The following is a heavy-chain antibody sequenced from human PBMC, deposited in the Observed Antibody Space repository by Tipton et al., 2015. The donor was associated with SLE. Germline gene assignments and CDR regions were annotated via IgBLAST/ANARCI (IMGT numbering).Heavy chain of an antibody. Sequence: LRLSCTVSGGSISSHHWSWIRQSPGKGLEWIGNIFDSGGTHYNPSLNSRITISVDTSKSQFSLKVSSVTAADTAVYYCARSDGGYWGQGTLVTVSS. CDR2: IFDSGGT. CDR1: GGSISSHH. J-gene: IGHJ4*02. CDR3: ARSDGGY. V-gene: IGHV4-59*11. D-gene: IGHD3-16*01.